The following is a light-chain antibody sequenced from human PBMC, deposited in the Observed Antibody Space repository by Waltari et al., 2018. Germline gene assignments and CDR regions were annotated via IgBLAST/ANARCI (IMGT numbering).Light chain of an antibody. V-gene: IGKV3-15*01. CDR3: QQYNTWPT. CDR1: QSISSN. Sequence: EIVLTQSPATLSLSPGERATLSCRASQSISSNLAWYQQKPGQSPRLLIHGASTRATGIPARFSGSWSGTAFTLTISSLQSEDFAVYFCQQYNTWPTFGGGTKVEIK. CDR2: GAS. J-gene: IGKJ4*01.